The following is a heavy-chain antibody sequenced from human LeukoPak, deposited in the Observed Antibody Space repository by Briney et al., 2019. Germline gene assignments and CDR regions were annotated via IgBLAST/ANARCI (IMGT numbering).Heavy chain of an antibody. J-gene: IGHJ6*02. D-gene: IGHD1-1*01. CDR3: ARHNPANYYYYAMDV. CDR1: GFTFSSYA. V-gene: IGHV3-30*14. CDR2: ISYDGSNK. Sequence: PGGSLRLSCAASGFTFSSYAMHWVRQAPGKGLEWVAVISYDGSNKYYADSVKGRFTISRDNSKNTMYLQMNSLRAEDTAVYYCARHNPANYYYYAMDVWGQGTTVTVSS.